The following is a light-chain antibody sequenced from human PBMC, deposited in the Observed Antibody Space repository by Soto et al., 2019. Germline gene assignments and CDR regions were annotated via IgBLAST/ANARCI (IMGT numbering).Light chain of an antibody. J-gene: IGLJ1*01. CDR2: DVS. CDR3: SSSYV. CDR1: SSDVGGYKY. V-gene: IGLV2-14*03. Sequence: QSALTQPASVSGSPGQSITISCTGTSSDVGGYKYVSWCQQYPGKAPKLMIYDVSNRPSGVSNRFSGSKSGNTASLTISGLQAEDEADYTSSSSYVFGTGTKVTVL.